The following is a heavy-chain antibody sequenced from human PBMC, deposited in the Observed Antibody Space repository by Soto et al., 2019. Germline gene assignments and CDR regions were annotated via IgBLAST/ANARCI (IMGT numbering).Heavy chain of an antibody. V-gene: IGHV3-64*01. CDR2: ITNDGGIT. CDR1: GFAFRYHA. CDR3: AKNRGLQYYFDY. J-gene: IGHJ4*02. Sequence: GGSLRLSCAASGFAFRYHAMHWVRQAPGKGLEYVSGITNDGGITYYGNSVKGRFTISRDNSKNTLYLQMGGLRPEDTAVYYCAKNRGLQYYFDYWGQRTLVTVSS.